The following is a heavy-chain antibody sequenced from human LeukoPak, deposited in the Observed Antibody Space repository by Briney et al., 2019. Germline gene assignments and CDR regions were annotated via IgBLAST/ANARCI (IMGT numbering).Heavy chain of an antibody. D-gene: IGHD3-16*01. CDR1: GVSATNYY. J-gene: IGHJ4*02. Sequence: PETLSLTRSVSGVSATNYYWSWVRQPAGKRLEWIGRNYPTGDTIYNPSLKSRVTMSVDMSKNHLSLKLTSVTAADAAVYYCARDLTARGSFDYWGQGILVSVSS. CDR2: NYPTGDT. V-gene: IGHV4-4*07. CDR3: ARDLTARGSFDY.